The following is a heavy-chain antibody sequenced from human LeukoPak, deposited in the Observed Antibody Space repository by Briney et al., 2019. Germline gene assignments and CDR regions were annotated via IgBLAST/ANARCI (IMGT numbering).Heavy chain of an antibody. CDR1: GFTFSSYA. D-gene: IGHD6-19*01. J-gene: IGHJ4*02. CDR3: VKDFKKQWLVRGNSKPIFDY. V-gene: IGHV3-30*14. Sequence: PGGSLRLSCAASGFTFSSYAMHWVRQAPGKGLEWVAVISYDGSNKYYADSVKGRFTISRDNSKNTLYLQMSSLRAEDTAVYYCVKDFKKQWLVRGNSKPIFDYWGQGTLVTVSS. CDR2: ISYDGSNK.